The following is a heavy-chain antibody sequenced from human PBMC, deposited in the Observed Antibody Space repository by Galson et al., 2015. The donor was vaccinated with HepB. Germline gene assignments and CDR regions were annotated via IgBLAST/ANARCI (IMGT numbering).Heavy chain of an antibody. Sequence: SLRLSCAASGFTFSNAWMSWVRQAPGKGLEWVGRIKSKTDGGTTDYAAPVKGRFTISRDDSKNTLYLQMNSLKTEDTAVYYCTGNRATAAHETFDYWGQGTLVTVSS. CDR3: TGNRATAAHETFDY. V-gene: IGHV3-15*01. D-gene: IGHD2-2*01. CDR1: GFTFSNAW. CDR2: IKSKTDGGTT. J-gene: IGHJ4*02.